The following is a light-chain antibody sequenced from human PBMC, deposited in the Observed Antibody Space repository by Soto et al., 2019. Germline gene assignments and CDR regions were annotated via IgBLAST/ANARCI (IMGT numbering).Light chain of an antibody. Sequence: EIVLTQSPGTLSLSPGERATVSCRASQRVSSNLDWYQQKPGQAPRVLIYGASTRATGVPARFRGSVSGTEFTPTISGLQSEDFAVYYCQQYNNWPPAWTFGQVTK. CDR3: QQYNNWPPAWT. V-gene: IGKV3-15*01. CDR1: QRVSSN. J-gene: IGKJ1*01. CDR2: GAS.